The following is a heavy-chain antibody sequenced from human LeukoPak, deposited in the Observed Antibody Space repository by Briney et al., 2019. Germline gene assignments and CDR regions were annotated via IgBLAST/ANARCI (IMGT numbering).Heavy chain of an antibody. CDR2: IIPIFGTA. D-gene: IGHD6-13*01. CDR1: GGTFSSYA. CDR3: ARELLYGSSSWYRLWPYYYYYGMDV. J-gene: IGHJ6*02. V-gene: IGHV1-69*01. Sequence: SVKVSCKASGGTFSSYAISWVRQAPGQGLEWMGGIIPIFGTANYAQKFQGRVTITADESTSTAYMELSSLRSEDTAVYYCARELLYGSSSWYRLWPYYYYYGMDVWGQGTTITVSS.